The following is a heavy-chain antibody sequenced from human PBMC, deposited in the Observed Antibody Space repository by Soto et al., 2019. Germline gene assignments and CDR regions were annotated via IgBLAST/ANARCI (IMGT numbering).Heavy chain of an antibody. J-gene: IGHJ4*02. CDR2: INESGST. V-gene: IGHV4-34*01. Sequence: QVQLQQWGAGLVKPSETLSLSCAVYGQSFSGHSWAWIRQPPGKGLEWIGQINESGSTYYNPSLTSRVNISTDTTKNQFSLQLSSVSAADTAAYFCARGSGIVALPGELEDVKYDYWGQGTLVNVSS. D-gene: IGHD1-1*01. CDR3: ARGSGIVALPGELEDVKYDY. CDR1: GQSFSGHS.